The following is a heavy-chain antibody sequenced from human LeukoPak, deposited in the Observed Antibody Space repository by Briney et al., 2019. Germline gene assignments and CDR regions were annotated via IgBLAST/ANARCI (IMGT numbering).Heavy chain of an antibody. V-gene: IGHV3-21*01. J-gene: IGHJ3*02. Sequence: PGGSLRLSCAASGFTFSSYSMNWVRQAPGKGLEWVSSISSSSSYIYYADSVKGRFTISRDNAKNSLYLQMNSLRAEDTAVYYCARDYTSQLWFGELYAFDIWGQGTMVTVSS. D-gene: IGHD3-10*01. CDR3: ARDYTSQLWFGELYAFDI. CDR2: ISSSSSYI. CDR1: GFTFSSYS.